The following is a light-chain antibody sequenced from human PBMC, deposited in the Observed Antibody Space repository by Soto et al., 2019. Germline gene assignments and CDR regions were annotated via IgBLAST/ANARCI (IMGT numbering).Light chain of an antibody. CDR3: QHYDNLLLT. Sequence: DIQMTQSPSSLSASVGDRVTITCQASQDINTYLNWYQQKPGKAPNLLIYDASKLETGVPSRFSGGGSGTDFTFTYTSLQPEDIATYFCQHYDNLLLTFGGGTKVEL. V-gene: IGKV1-33*01. CDR2: DAS. CDR1: QDINTY. J-gene: IGKJ4*01.